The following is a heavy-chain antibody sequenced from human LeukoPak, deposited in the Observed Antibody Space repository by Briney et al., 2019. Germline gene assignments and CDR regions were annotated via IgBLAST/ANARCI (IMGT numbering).Heavy chain of an antibody. Sequence: SETLSLTCTVSGGSISSYYWSWIRQPPGKGLEWIGYIYYSGSTNYNPSLKSRVTISVDTSKNQFSLKLSSVTAADTAVYYCARMGYYDSSGFFDYWGQGTLVTVSS. J-gene: IGHJ4*02. V-gene: IGHV4-59*01. D-gene: IGHD3-22*01. CDR3: ARMGYYDSSGFFDY. CDR2: IYYSGST. CDR1: GGSISSYY.